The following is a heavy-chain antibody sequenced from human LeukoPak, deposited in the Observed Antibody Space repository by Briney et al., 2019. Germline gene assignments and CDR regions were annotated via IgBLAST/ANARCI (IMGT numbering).Heavy chain of an antibody. J-gene: IGHJ4*02. Sequence: PSETLSLTCTVSGYSISSGYYWGWIRQPPGKGLEWIGSIYHSGSTYYNPSLKSRVTISVDTSKNQFSLKLSSVTAADTAVYYRARDASASSSWYFGDYWGQGTLVTVSS. CDR3: ARDASASSSWYFGDY. V-gene: IGHV4-38-2*02. CDR2: IYHSGST. CDR1: GYSISSGYY. D-gene: IGHD6-13*01.